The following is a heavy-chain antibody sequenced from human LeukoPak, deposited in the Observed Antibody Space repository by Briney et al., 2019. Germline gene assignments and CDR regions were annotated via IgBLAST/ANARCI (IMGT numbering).Heavy chain of an antibody. J-gene: IGHJ4*02. Sequence: ASVKVSCKASGYTFTSYGSSWVRQAPGQGLEWMGLISAYNGNTNYAQKLQGRVTMTRNTSISTAYMELSSLRSEDTAVYYCARGAGAAAVGLSPTNYWGQGTLVTVSS. CDR3: ARGAGAAAVGLSPTNY. CDR2: ISAYNGNT. CDR1: GYTFTSYG. D-gene: IGHD6-13*01. V-gene: IGHV1-18*01.